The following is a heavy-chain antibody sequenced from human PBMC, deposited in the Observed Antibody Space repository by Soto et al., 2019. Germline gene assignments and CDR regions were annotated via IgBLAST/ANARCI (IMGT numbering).Heavy chain of an antibody. J-gene: IGHJ4*02. CDR3: ARQIYDSDSGPNFQYYFDS. D-gene: IGHD3-22*01. Sequence: SVKVSCKASGGTFSSYAISWVRQAPGQGLEWMGGIIPIFGTANYAQKFQGRVTITADESTSTAYMELSSLRASDTAMYYCARQIYDSDSGPNFQYYFDSWGQGTLVTVSS. CDR2: IIPIFGTA. CDR1: GGTFSSYA. V-gene: IGHV1-69*13.